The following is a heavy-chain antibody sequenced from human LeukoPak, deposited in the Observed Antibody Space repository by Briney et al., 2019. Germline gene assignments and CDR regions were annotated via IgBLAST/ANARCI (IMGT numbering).Heavy chain of an antibody. V-gene: IGHV4-59*01. CDR3: ARINRDGYNGYWYFDL. J-gene: IGHJ2*01. Sequence: PSETLSLTCTVSGGSISSYYWSWIRQPPGKGLEWIGYIYYSGSTNYNPSLKSRVTISVDTSKNQFSLKLSSVTAADTAVYYCARINRDGYNGYWYFDLWGRGTLVTVSS. D-gene: IGHD5-24*01. CDR2: IYYSGST. CDR1: GGSISSYY.